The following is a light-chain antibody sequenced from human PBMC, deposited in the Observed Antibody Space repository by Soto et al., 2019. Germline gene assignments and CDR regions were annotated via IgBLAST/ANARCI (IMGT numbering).Light chain of an antibody. CDR2: DVT. V-gene: IGLV2-11*01. J-gene: IGLJ2*01. CDR3: CSYAGNYIVV. Sequence: QSALTQPRSVSGSPGQSVTISCTGTSSDVGGYNYVSWYQQHPGKAPKFMIYDVTKRPSGVPDRFSGSKSGNTASLTISGLQAEDEADYYCCSYAGNYIVVFGGGTKVTVL. CDR1: SSDVGGYNY.